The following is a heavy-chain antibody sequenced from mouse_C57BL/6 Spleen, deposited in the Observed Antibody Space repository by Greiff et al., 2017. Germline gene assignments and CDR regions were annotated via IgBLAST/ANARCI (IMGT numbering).Heavy chain of an antibody. D-gene: IGHD1-1*01. V-gene: IGHV5-4*01. CDR2: ISDGGSYT. J-gene: IGHJ2*01. Sequence: EVQLVESGGGLVKPGGSLKLSCAASGFTFSSYAMSWVRQTPEKRLEWVATISDGGSYTYYPDNVKGRFTISRDNAKNNLYLQMSHLKSEDTAMYYCARDGGSPYYFGYWGQGTTLTVSS. CDR1: GFTFSSYA. CDR3: ARDGGSPYYFGY.